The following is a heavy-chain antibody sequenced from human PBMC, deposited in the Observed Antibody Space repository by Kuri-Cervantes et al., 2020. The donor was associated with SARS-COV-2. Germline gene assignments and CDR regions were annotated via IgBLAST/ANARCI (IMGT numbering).Heavy chain of an antibody. J-gene: IGHJ3*02. V-gene: IGHV4-34*01. D-gene: IGHD3-22*01. CDR1: GGSLNNFY. CDR3: ARDTMDSSGSVAFDI. Sequence: SETLSLTCAVYGGSLNNFYWSWIRQSPGKGPEWIGELDHSGKANYNPSFKSRVTISVDKSKNQFSLKVTSMAAADTAVYYCARDTMDSSGSVAFDIWGQGTMVTVSS. CDR2: LDHSGKA.